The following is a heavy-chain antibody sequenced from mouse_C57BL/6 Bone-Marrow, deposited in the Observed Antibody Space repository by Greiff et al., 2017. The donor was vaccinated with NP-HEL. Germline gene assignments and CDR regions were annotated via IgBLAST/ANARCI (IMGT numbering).Heavy chain of an antibody. V-gene: IGHV1-64*01. J-gene: IGHJ2*01. CDR1: GYTFTSYW. CDR2: IHPNSGST. D-gene: IGHD4-1*01. Sequence: QVQLQQPGAELVKPGASVKLSCKASGYTFTSYWMHWVKQRPGQGLEWIGMIHPNSGSTNYNEKFKSKATLTVDKSYSTAYMQLSSLTSEDSAVYYCAWDVVYYFDYWGQGTTLTVSS. CDR3: AWDVVYYFDY.